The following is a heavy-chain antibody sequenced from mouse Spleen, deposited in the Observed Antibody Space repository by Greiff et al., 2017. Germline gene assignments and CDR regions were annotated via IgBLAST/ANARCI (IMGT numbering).Heavy chain of an antibody. J-gene: IGHJ2*01. D-gene: IGHD2-1*01. Sequence: SGAELVRPGASVKLSCTASGFNIKDYYMHWVKQRPEQGLEWIGRIDPEDGDTEYAPKFQGKATMTADTSSNTAYLQLSSLTSEDTAVYYCTTIYYGNYLYYFDYWGQGTTLTVSS. V-gene: IGHV14-1*01. CDR3: TTIYYGNYLYYFDY. CDR1: GFNIKDYY. CDR2: IDPEDGDT.